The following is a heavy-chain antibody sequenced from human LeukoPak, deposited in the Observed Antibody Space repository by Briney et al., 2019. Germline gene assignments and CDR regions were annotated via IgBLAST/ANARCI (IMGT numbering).Heavy chain of an antibody. CDR3: ARSVVPAALFDY. D-gene: IGHD2-2*01. V-gene: IGHV4-59*01. Sequence: SETLSLTCTVSGGSISSYYWSWIRQPAGKGLEWIGYIYYSGSTNYNPSLKSRVTISVDTSKNQFSLKLSSVTAADTAVYYCARSVVPAALFDYWGQGTLVTVSS. CDR1: GGSISSYY. J-gene: IGHJ4*02. CDR2: IYYSGST.